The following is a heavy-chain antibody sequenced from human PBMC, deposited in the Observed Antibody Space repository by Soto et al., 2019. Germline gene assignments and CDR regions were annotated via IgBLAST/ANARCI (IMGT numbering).Heavy chain of an antibody. V-gene: IGHV3-72*01. Sequence: PGGSLRLSCAASGFTFSDHYMDWVRQAPGKGLEWVGRSRNKANSYSTEYAASVKGRSTISRDESKNSLYLQMNSLKTEDTAVYYCARFSGSYTRGLDYWGQGTLVTVSS. CDR3: ARFSGSYTRGLDY. CDR2: SRNKANSYST. J-gene: IGHJ4*02. D-gene: IGHD1-26*01. CDR1: GFTFSDHY.